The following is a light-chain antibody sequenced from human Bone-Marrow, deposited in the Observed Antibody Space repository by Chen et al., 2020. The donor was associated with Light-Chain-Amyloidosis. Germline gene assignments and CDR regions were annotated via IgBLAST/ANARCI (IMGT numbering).Light chain of an antibody. V-gene: IGLV2-23*01. J-gene: IGLJ1*01. Sequence: QSALTHPASVSGSPGQSIPIPCTGTSSKVGDFSLVPWDQKHPGKAPKHISYGGIQRPTGVSSSFAGSMSGNTASLTISVLQTEDEADDFCYTYAGRATFVFGSATTVTVL. CDR2: GGI. CDR3: YTYAGRATFV. CDR1: SSKVGDFSL.